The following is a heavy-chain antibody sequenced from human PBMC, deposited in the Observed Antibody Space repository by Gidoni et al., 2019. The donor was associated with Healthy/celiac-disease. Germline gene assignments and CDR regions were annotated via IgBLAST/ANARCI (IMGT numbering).Heavy chain of an antibody. CDR2: IYPGDSDT. CDR3: ARRIEESGSYYGGGYFDY. CDR1: GYSFTSYW. V-gene: IGHV5-51*01. Sequence: EVQLVQSGAEVKKPGESLKISCKGSGYSFTSYWIGWGRQMPGKGLEWMGIIYPGDSDTRYSPSFQGQVTISADKSISTAYLQWSSLKASDTAMYYCARRIEESGSYYGGGYFDYWGQGTLVTVSS. J-gene: IGHJ4*02. D-gene: IGHD1-26*01.